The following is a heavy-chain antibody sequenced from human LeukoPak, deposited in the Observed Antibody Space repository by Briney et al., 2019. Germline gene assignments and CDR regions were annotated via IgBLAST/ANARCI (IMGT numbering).Heavy chain of an antibody. CDR1: GYSFTNYD. V-gene: IGHV1-8*03. CDR3: AKDRFFGYGDYFDY. J-gene: IGHJ4*02. CDR2: MNPNSGIT. D-gene: IGHD3-3*01. Sequence: ASVKVSCKASGYSFTNYDINWVRQATGQGLEWMGWMNPNSGITAYAQKFQGRVTITRNTSISTAYMELSSLRSEDTAVYYCAKDRFFGYGDYFDYWGQGTLVTVSS.